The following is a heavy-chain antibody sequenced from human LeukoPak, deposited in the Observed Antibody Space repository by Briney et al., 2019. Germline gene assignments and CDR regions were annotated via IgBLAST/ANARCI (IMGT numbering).Heavy chain of an antibody. Sequence: GASVKVSCKASGYTFTSYYMHWVRQAPGQGLEWMGIINPSGGSTSYAQKFQGWVTMTRDTSISTAYMELSRLRSDDTAVYYCARSHYYDSSGYYPGDAFDIWGQGTMVTVSS. V-gene: IGHV1-46*01. CDR3: ARSHYYDSSGYYPGDAFDI. D-gene: IGHD3-22*01. J-gene: IGHJ3*02. CDR2: INPSGGST. CDR1: GYTFTSYY.